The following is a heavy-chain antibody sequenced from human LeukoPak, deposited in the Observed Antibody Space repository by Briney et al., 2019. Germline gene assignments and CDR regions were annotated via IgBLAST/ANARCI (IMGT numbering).Heavy chain of an antibody. CDR3: ARGGQGDGYSADEAFDF. Sequence: QTLSLTCAISGDSVSGNSTAYNWIRQSPSRGLEWLGRTYYRSKWYNDYAVSVKSRITINPDTSKNQLSLQLNSVTPEDAAVYYCARGGQGDGYSADEAFDFWGQGTMVTVSS. D-gene: IGHD5-24*01. J-gene: IGHJ3*01. CDR2: TYYRSKWYN. CDR1: GDSVSGNSTA. V-gene: IGHV6-1*01.